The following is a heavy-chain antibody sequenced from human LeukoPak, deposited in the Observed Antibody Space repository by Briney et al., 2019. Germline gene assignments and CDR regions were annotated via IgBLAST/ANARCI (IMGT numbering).Heavy chain of an antibody. CDR1: GGSISSSSYF. Sequence: PSETLSLTCTVSGGSISSSSYFWGWIRQPPGTGLEWVGSISYSGSTHYNASLKSRVTISVDTSKNHFSLKLSSVTAADTAVYYCARLDAAGYLDYWGQGTLVTVSS. CDR2: ISYSGST. D-gene: IGHD6-13*01. J-gene: IGHJ4*02. CDR3: ARLDAAGYLDY. V-gene: IGHV4-39*02.